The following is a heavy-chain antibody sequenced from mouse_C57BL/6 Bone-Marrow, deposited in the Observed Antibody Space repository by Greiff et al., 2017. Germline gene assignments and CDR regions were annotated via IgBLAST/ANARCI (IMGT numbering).Heavy chain of an antibody. V-gene: IGHV14-4*01. J-gene: IGHJ4*01. CDR3: TTCSSYAMDY. CDR2: IDPENGDT. CDR1: GFNIKDDY. D-gene: IGHD6-1*01. Sequence: VQLQQSGAELVRPGASVKLSCTASGFNIKDDYMHWVKQRPEQGLEWIGWIDPENGDTEYASKFQGKATITAETSANTAYLQHSSLTSEDTAVYYCTTCSSYAMDYWGQGTAVTVSS.